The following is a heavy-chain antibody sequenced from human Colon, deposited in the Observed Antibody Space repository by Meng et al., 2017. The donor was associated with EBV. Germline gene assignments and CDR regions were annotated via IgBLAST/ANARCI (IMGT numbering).Heavy chain of an antibody. CDR2: VRYSGTA. J-gene: IGHJ4*02. D-gene: IGHD4-17*01. Sequence: QLLLQDACPGLVKPAATLSLTCTVSGGSLDNSEYFWDWLRQPPGKGLEWIGSVRYSGTAYYNPSLTSRVTISVDTSKNQFSLNLSSLTAADTAVYYCARHVYGDSYGFWGQGTLVTVSS. V-gene: IGHV4-39*01. CDR3: ARHVYGDSYGF. CDR1: GGSLDNSEYF.